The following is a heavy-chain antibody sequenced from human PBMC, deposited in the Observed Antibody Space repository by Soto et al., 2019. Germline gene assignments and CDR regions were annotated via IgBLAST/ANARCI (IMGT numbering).Heavy chain of an antibody. V-gene: IGHV4-39*01. CDR3: ATVGWSYLAIPSGY. CDR2: ISYIGDT. Sequence: QLQLQESGPGLVKPSETLSLTCTVSAYSISTNNYYWGWIRQPPGKGLEWIGSISYIGDTYYNPSLRGRVTISVVTSKNQFSLRLSSVTAADTAVYYYATVGWSYLAIPSGYWGQGTLVTVSS. J-gene: IGHJ4*02. D-gene: IGHD3-10*01. CDR1: AYSISTNNYY.